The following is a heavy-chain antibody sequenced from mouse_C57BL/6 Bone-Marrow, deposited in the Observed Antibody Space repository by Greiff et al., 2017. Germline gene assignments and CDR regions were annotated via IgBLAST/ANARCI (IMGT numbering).Heavy chain of an antibody. CDR2: IHPNSGST. J-gene: IGHJ4*01. Sequence: QVQLQQPGAELVKPGASVKLSCKASGYTFTSYWMHWVKQRPGQGLEWIGMIHPNSGSTNYNEKFKSKATLTVDKSSSTAYMQLSSLTSEDSAVYYCARQLRLPCAMDYWGQGTSVTVSS. CDR1: GYTFTSYW. CDR3: ARQLRLPCAMDY. D-gene: IGHD3-2*02. V-gene: IGHV1-64*01.